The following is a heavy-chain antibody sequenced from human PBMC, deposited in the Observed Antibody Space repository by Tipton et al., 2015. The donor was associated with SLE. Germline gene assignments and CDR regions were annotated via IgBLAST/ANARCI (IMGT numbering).Heavy chain of an antibody. J-gene: IGHJ6*03. V-gene: IGHV4-34*01. D-gene: IGHD2-2*01. Sequence: LRLPCAVYGGSFSDYYWSWIRRPPGKGLEWIGEINHSGSTNYNPSLKSRVTISVDTSKNQFSLKLSSVTAADTAVYYCARLVCSSTSCLYYYYYYMDVWGKGTTVTVSS. CDR1: GGSFSDYY. CDR2: INHSGST. CDR3: ARLVCSSTSCLYYYYYYMDV.